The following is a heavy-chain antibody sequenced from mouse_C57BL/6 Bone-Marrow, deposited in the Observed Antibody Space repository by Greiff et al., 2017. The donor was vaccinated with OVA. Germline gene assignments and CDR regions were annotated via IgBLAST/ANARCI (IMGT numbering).Heavy chain of an antibody. J-gene: IGHJ2*01. CDR3: TPMWDY. V-gene: IGHV6-6*01. CDR2: IRHKTNNNAT. CDR1: GFTFSDAW. Sequence: EVQVVESGGGFVQPGGSMKLSCAASGFTFSDAWMAWVRQSPEQGLEWVADIRHKTNNNATYYNVTVKGRFTIARDESKSSVYLQMNSSRAEDTGIYYCTPMWDYWGQGTTLTVSS.